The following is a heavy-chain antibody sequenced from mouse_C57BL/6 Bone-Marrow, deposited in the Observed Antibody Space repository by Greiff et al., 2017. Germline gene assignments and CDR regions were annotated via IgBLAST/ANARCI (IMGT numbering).Heavy chain of an antibody. J-gene: IGHJ3*01. D-gene: IGHD1-1*01. CDR3: ARDYYGSRGFAY. CDR1: GYTFTSYW. Sequence: QVQLQQPGAELVRPGSSVKLSCKASGYTFTSYWMDWVKQRPGQGLEWIGNIYPSDSETHYNQKFKDKATLTVDKSSSTAYMQRSSLTSEDSAVYYCARDYYGSRGFAYWGQGTLVTVSA. V-gene: IGHV1-61*01. CDR2: IYPSDSET.